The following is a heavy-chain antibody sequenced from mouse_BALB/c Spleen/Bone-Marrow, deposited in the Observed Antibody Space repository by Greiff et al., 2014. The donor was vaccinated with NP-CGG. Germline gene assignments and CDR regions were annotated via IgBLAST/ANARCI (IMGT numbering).Heavy chain of an antibody. CDR2: IAPGSGST. CDR3: ARERYGYDGWYFDV. V-gene: IGHV1S41*01. CDR1: GYTFTNYW. J-gene: IGHJ1*01. Sequence: DLVRPGASAKLSCKASGYTFTNYWINWIKQRPGQGLEWIGRIAPGSGSTYYNEMFKGKTTLTVDTSSSTAYIQLSSLSSEDSDVYFCARERYGYDGWYFDVWGAGTRVTASS. D-gene: IGHD2-2*01.